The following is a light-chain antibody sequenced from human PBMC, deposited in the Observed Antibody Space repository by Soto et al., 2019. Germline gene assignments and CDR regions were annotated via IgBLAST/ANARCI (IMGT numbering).Light chain of an antibody. CDR2: RAS. CDR3: QQYFSAHLT. CDR1: QSLLNSANDKIH. V-gene: IGKV4-1*01. J-gene: IGKJ4*01. Sequence: DIVMTQSPDALAVSLGERATINCKSSQSLLNSANDKIHLAWYQQKPGQPPKLLIWRASTRDSGVPDRFSGSGSGTDFTLTINSLQAEDVATYYCQQYFSAHLTFGGGTKVEI.